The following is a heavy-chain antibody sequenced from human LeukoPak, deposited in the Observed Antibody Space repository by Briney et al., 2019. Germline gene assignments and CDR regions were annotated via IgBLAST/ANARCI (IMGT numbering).Heavy chain of an antibody. Sequence: SETLSLTCSVSGGSINSRNHYWGWIRHPPGKGLEWIASIYSSAATYYNPSLKSRVIISVDTSKNQISLKLSSVTAADTAVYYCARSSRWFGDAFDIWGQGTMVTVSS. D-gene: IGHD6-13*01. CDR3: ARSSRWFGDAFDI. J-gene: IGHJ3*02. CDR2: IYSSAAT. V-gene: IGHV4-39*07. CDR1: GGSINSRNHY.